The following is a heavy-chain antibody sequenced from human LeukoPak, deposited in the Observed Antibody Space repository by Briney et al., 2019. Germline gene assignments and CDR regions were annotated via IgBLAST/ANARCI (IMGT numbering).Heavy chain of an antibody. CDR3: AKPSGDYGGNDWFDP. D-gene: IGHD4-23*01. CDR1: GFTVSSNY. Sequence: GGSLRLSCAASGFTVSSNYMSWVRQAPGKGLEWVSVIYSGGSTYYADSVKGRFTISRDNSKNTLYLQMNSLRAEDTAVYYCAKPSGDYGGNDWFDPWGQGTLVTVSS. J-gene: IGHJ5*02. V-gene: IGHV3-53*01. CDR2: IYSGGST.